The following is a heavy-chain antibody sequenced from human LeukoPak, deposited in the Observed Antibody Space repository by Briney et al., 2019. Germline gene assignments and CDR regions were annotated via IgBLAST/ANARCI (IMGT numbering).Heavy chain of an antibody. V-gene: IGHV4-59*01. D-gene: IGHD3-16*01. Sequence: SETLSLTCTIFGASTSDYYWSWVREPPGKGLEWIGYIHQTGSFDYNPSLTIRATISLDTSKNQFSLKLTSVTAADTAVYYCTRGHWALDCWGQGPLVTVSS. CDR1: GASTSDYY. CDR3: TRGHWALDC. J-gene: IGHJ4*02. CDR2: IHQTGSF.